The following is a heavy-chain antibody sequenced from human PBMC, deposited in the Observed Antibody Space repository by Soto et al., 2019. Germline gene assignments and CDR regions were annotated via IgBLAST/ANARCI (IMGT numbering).Heavy chain of an antibody. CDR1: GGSISSSSYY. J-gene: IGHJ5*02. V-gene: IGHV4-39*01. CDR2: IYYSGST. CDR3: ARQPVPAAKEWYNWFDP. D-gene: IGHD2-2*01. Sequence: SQTLSLTCTVSGGSISSSSYYWGWIRQPPGKGLEWIGSIYYSGSTYYNPSLKSRVTISVDTSKNQFSLKLSSVTAADTAVYYCARQPVPAAKEWYNWFDPWGQGTLVTVSS.